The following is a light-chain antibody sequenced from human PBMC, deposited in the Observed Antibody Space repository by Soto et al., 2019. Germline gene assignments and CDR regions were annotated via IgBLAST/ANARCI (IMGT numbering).Light chain of an antibody. Sequence: QLVLTQPPSASATPGQRVTISCSGSSSNIESNTVNWYQQVPGAAPKLLIYGSNQRPSGVPDRFSGSKSGTSASLAISGLQSEDETDYYCAAWDDSLDGVVFGGGTKLTVL. CDR2: GSN. V-gene: IGLV1-44*01. CDR3: AAWDDSLDGVV. J-gene: IGLJ2*01. CDR1: SSNIESNT.